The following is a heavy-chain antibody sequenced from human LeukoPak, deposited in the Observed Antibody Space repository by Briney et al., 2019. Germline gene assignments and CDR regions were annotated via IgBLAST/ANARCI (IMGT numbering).Heavy chain of an antibody. V-gene: IGHV3-74*01. CDR3: ARGSGSGSFYPRFDY. Sequence: GGSLRLSCAASGFTFSSYWMHWVRQAPGKGLVWVSRINSDGSRTSYADSVKGRFTISRDNAKNTMYLQMNSLRAEDTAVYYCARGSGSGSFYPRFDYWGQGTLVTVSS. J-gene: IGHJ4*02. CDR1: GFTFSSYW. CDR2: INSDGSRT. D-gene: IGHD3-10*01.